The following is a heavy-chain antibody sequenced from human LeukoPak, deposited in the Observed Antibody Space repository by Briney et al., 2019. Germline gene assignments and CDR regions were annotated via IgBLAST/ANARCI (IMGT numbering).Heavy chain of an antibody. J-gene: IGHJ4*02. D-gene: IGHD3-22*01. CDR3: ARTYSSGYYYAPCFDY. CDR1: GYTFTGYY. Sequence: ASVKVSCKASGYTFTGYYMHWVRQAPGQGLEWMGWINPNSGGTNYAQKFQGRVTMTRNTSISTAYMELSRLRSDDTAVYYCARTYSSGYYYAPCFDYWGQGTLVTVSS. CDR2: INPNSGGT. V-gene: IGHV1-2*02.